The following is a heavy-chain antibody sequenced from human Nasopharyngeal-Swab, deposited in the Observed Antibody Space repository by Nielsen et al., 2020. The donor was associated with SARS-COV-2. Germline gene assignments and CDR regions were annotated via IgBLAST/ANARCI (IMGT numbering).Heavy chain of an antibody. Sequence: WRRQGPGKGLEWIGYIYYSGSTNYNPSLKSRVTISVDTSKNQFSLKLSSVTAADTAVYYCAREGPAIWFGEYETSKSGMDVWGQGTTVTVSS. J-gene: IGHJ6*02. V-gene: IGHV4-59*01. CDR3: AREGPAIWFGEYETSKSGMDV. D-gene: IGHD3-10*01. CDR2: IYYSGST.